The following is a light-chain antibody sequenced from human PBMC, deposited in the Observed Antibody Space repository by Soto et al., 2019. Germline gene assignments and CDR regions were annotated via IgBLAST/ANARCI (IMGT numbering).Light chain of an antibody. CDR3: QQLNTFPPFFT. Sequence: DIQLTQSPSFLSASVGDRVTITCRASQGIRSYLAWYQQRPGKAPELLIYGASTLRPGGASRFCGSGSGTEFTLTISSLQPEDFATYFCQQLNTFPPFFTFGPGTKVDIK. CDR2: GAS. J-gene: IGKJ3*01. V-gene: IGKV1-9*01. CDR1: QGIRSY.